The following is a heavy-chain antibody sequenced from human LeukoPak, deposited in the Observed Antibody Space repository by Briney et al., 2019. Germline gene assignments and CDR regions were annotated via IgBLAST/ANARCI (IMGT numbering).Heavy chain of an antibody. D-gene: IGHD3-16*01. J-gene: IGHJ6*03. CDR3: ARDLSGLSGYYYYYMDV. Sequence: ASVKVSCKASGYTFTDLYMYWVRQAPGQGLEWMGWINPNSGGTHYAQKFQGRVTMTRDTSISTAYMELSRLTSDDTAVYYCARDLSGLSGYYYYYMDVWGKGTTVTISS. CDR2: INPNSGGT. V-gene: IGHV1-2*02. CDR1: GYTFTDLY.